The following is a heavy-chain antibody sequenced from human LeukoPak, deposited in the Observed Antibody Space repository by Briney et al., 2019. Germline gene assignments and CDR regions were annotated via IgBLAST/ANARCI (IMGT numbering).Heavy chain of an antibody. J-gene: IGHJ4*02. CDR2: IHNSGST. V-gene: IGHV4-59*01. CDR1: GASISGFY. D-gene: IGHD3-3*01. Sequence: SETLSLTCTVSGASISGFYWSWIRQPPGKALEWIGYIHNSGSTNYNPSHKSRVTMSVDTSKNQFSLKVNSVTAEDTAVYYCARGGWSLDDWGQGTLVTVSS. CDR3: ARGGWSLDD.